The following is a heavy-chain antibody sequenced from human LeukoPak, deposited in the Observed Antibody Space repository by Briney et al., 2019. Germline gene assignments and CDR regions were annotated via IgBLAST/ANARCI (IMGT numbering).Heavy chain of an antibody. CDR1: GFTFSSYG. V-gene: IGHV3-33*01. Sequence: GGSLRLSCAASGFTFSSYGMHWVRQAPGKGLEWVAVIWYDGSNKYYEDSVKGRFTISRDNSKNTLYLQMDSLRAEDTAVYYCARGRRGTAADAFDYWGQGTLVTVSS. CDR2: IWYDGSNK. CDR3: ARGRRGTAADAFDY. J-gene: IGHJ4*02. D-gene: IGHD6-13*01.